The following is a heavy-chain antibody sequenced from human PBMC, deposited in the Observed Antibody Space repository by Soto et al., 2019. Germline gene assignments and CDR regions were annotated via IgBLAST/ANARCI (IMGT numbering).Heavy chain of an antibody. V-gene: IGHV3-48*01. Sequence: GGSLRLSCGASGFTFSSYSMNWVRQAPGKGLEWVSYITSKSSTIKYADSVQGRFTVSRDNAKNSLYLQMNSLRVEDTAVYYCARWNDNRVIDSWSQGTLVTVSS. CDR2: ITSKSSTI. CDR3: ARWNDNRVIDS. CDR1: GFTFSSYS. D-gene: IGHD1-1*01. J-gene: IGHJ5*01.